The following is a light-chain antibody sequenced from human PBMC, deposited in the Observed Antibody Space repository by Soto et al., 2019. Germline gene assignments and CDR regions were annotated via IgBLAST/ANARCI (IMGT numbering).Light chain of an antibody. CDR3: QQFFDSPIT. V-gene: IGKV1-9*01. J-gene: IGKJ5*01. CDR1: QVISTS. CDR2: AAS. Sequence: DLQLTHSPSFLSPSIGESVTITCLASQVISTSLAWYQVKPGKAPKLLIYAASTLESGVPSRFSATVSGTEFSLTITSLQPEDFATYYCQQFFDSPITFGQGTRLEVK.